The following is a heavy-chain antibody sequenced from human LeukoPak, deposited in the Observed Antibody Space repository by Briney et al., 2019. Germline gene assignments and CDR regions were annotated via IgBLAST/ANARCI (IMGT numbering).Heavy chain of an antibody. V-gene: IGHV1-69*01. D-gene: IGHD3-3*01. Sequence: GSSVKVSCKASGGTFSSYAISWVRQAPGQGLAWMGGIIPIFGTANYAQKFQGRVTITADESTSTAYMELSSLRSEDTAVYYCASFSYYDFWSGYSWFDPWGQGTLVTVSS. J-gene: IGHJ5*02. CDR2: IIPIFGTA. CDR3: ASFSYYDFWSGYSWFDP. CDR1: GGTFSSYA.